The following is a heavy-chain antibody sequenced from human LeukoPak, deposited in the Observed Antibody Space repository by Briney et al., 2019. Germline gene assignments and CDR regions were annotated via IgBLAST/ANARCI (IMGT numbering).Heavy chain of an antibody. D-gene: IGHD3-3*01. Sequence: PSETLSLTCTVSGGSISSYYWSWIRQPPGKGLEWIGYIYYSGSTNYNPSLKSRFTISVDTSKNQFSLKLSSVTAADTAVYYCARERRFWFDPWGQGTLVTVSS. CDR1: GGSISSYY. J-gene: IGHJ5*02. CDR2: IYYSGST. CDR3: ARERRFWFDP. V-gene: IGHV4-59*01.